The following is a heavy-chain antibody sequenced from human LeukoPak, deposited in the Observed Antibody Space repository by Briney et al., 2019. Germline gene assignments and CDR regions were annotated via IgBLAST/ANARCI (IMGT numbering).Heavy chain of an antibody. Sequence: SETLSLTCSVSGASIDSGGYSWTWIRQPPGKGLEFIGYISHSGVTSHNPSLKSRASISLDKSKNQFSLKLTSVSAADTAVYYCARLSDAYASTWYAAGIIWGQGMLVAVSS. CDR1: GASIDSGGYS. V-gene: IGHV4-30-2*01. CDR2: ISHSGVT. CDR3: ARLSDAYASTWYAAGII. J-gene: IGHJ4*02. D-gene: IGHD2-15*01.